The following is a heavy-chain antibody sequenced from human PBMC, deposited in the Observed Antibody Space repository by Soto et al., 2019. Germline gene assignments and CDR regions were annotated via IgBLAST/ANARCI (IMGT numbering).Heavy chain of an antibody. J-gene: IGHJ3*02. Sequence: GASVKVSCKASGYTFTSYYMHWVRQAPGQGLEWMGIINPSGGSTSYAQKFQGRVTMTRDTSTSTVYMELSSLRSEDTALYYCARVWDGDYGRAFDIWGQGSPGHRLL. CDR3: ARVWDGDYGRAFDI. D-gene: IGHD3-10*01. V-gene: IGHV1-46*01. CDR1: GYTFTSYY. CDR2: INPSGGST.